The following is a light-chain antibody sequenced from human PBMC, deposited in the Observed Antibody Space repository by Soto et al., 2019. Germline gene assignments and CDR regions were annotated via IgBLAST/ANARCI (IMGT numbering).Light chain of an antibody. V-gene: IGLV2-11*01. Sequence: QSALTQPRSVSGSPGQSVTISCTGTSSDVGGYNYVSWYQQHPGKAPKLMIYDVSKRPSGVPDRFSGSKSGNTASLTISGLQAEDEADYYCCSYAGSYPGWVFGGGTQLTVL. CDR1: SSDVGGYNY. CDR3: CSYAGSYPGWV. J-gene: IGLJ3*02. CDR2: DVS.